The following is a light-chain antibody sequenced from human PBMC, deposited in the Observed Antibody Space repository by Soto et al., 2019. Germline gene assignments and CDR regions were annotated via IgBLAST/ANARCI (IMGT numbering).Light chain of an antibody. CDR2: DAS. CDR3: QQRGHWPS. V-gene: IGKV3-11*01. Sequence: EIVLTQSPATLSLSPGERATLSCRASQSLDNYLAWYQHNPGQAPRLLIYDASTRATDIPPRFSGSGSGTDFTLTISSLEPEDFAVYSCQQRGHWPSFGGGTKVEIK. CDR1: QSLDNY. J-gene: IGKJ4*01.